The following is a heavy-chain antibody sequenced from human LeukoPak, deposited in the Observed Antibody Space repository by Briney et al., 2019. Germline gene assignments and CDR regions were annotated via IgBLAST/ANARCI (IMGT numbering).Heavy chain of an antibody. V-gene: IGHV3-9*01. Sequence: GRSLRLSCAASGFSFDDYAVHWVRQAPGKGLEWVSGISWKSDRVGYADSVKGRFTISRDNAKNSLYLQMNSLRAEDTAVYYCARAYSSSWYCDYWGQGTLVTVSS. CDR3: ARAYSSSWYCDY. J-gene: IGHJ4*02. D-gene: IGHD6-13*01. CDR1: GFSFDDYA. CDR2: ISWKSDRV.